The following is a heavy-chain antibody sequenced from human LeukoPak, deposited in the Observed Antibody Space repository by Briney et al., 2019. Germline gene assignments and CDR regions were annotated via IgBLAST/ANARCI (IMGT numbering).Heavy chain of an antibody. J-gene: IGHJ4*02. V-gene: IGHV3-23*01. D-gene: IGHD4-11*01. Sequence: GGSLRLSCAASGFTFSSYAMSWVRQAPGKGLEWVSAISGSGGSTYYAAPVKGRFTISRDNSKNTLYLQMNSLRAEDTAVYYCAKARIYSNYFDYWGQGTLVTVSS. CDR3: AKARIYSNYFDY. CDR1: GFTFSSYA. CDR2: ISGSGGST.